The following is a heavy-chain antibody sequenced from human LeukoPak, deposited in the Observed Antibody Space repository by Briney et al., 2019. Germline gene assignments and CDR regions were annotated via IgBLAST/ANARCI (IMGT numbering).Heavy chain of an antibody. CDR3: AGGLISGSGSLGY. V-gene: IGHV3-74*01. CDR2: INTNGSPT. Sequence: GGSLRLSCAASGFTFSSYWMHWVRQAPGKGLVWVSRINTNGSPTQYADSVKGRFTISRDNAKNTLYLQMNSLRAEDTAVYYCAGGLISGSGSLGYWGQGTLVTVSS. D-gene: IGHD3-10*01. CDR1: GFTFSSYW. J-gene: IGHJ4*02.